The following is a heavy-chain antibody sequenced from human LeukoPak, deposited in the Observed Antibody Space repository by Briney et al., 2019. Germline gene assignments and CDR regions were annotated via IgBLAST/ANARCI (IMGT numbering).Heavy chain of an antibody. CDR2: ISGGGNII. CDR1: GFPFSDYY. Sequence: KAGGSLRLSCDASGFPFSDYYMTWIRQAPGKGLESLSYISGGGNIINYADSVKGRFTISRDNSKNTLYLQMNSLRAEDTAVYYCAKDHSGFNYYDSSGYTGYYYMDVWGKGTTVTISS. D-gene: IGHD3-22*01. CDR3: AKDHSGFNYYDSSGYTGYYYMDV. V-gene: IGHV3-11*01. J-gene: IGHJ6*03.